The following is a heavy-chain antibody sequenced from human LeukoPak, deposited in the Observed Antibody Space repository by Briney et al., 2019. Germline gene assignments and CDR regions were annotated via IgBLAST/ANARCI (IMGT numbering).Heavy chain of an antibody. V-gene: IGHV3-23*01. CDR2: IRGSDDST. J-gene: IGHJ4*02. Sequence: GGSLRLSCAASGFTFSSYAMTWVRQAPGKGLEWVSTIRGSDDSTYYADSVKGRFTISRDNSKNTLYLQMNSLRAEDTAIYYCARDTGPAAGITADYWGQGTLVTVSS. CDR3: ARDTGPAAGITADY. D-gene: IGHD6-13*01. CDR1: GFTFSSYA.